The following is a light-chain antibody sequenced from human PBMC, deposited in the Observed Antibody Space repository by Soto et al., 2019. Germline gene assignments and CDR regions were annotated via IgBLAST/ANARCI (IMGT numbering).Light chain of an antibody. CDR1: SSNIGSNY. CDR2: RNN. V-gene: IGLV1-47*01. J-gene: IGLJ3*02. Sequence: QSVLTQPPSASGTPGQRVTISCSGSSSNIGSNYVYWYQQLPGTAPKLLIYRNNQRPSGVPDRFSGSKSGTSASLAISGLRSGDEADYYCAAWDDSLSVGVFGGGTQLTVL. CDR3: AAWDDSLSVGV.